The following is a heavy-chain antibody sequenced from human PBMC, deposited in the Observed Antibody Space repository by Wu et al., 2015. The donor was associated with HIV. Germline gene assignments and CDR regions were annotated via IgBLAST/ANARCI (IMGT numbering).Heavy chain of an antibody. CDR2: IIPIFGTA. CDR1: GYTFTSYG. CDR3: ARATYYYDSSGYWGPSYYYYMDV. V-gene: IGHV1-69*13. D-gene: IGHD3-22*01. J-gene: IGHJ6*03. Sequence: QVQLVQSGAEVKKPGASVKVSCKASGYTFTSYGISWVRQAPGQGLEWMGGIIPIFGTANYAQKFQGRVTITADESTSTAYMELSSLRSEDTAVYYCARATYYYDSSGYWGPSYYYYMDVWGKGTTVTVSS.